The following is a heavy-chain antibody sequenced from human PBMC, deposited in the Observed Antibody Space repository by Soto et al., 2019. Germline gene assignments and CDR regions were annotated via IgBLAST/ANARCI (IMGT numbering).Heavy chain of an antibody. Sequence: QVQLVQSGVEVKKPGSSVKVSCKASGGTFSSYAISWVRQAHGQGLEWMGGIITIFGTANYAQMFQGRVIITPDKSTSTAYMELISLRSEDTAVYYCARDLPKYGNMDVWGQGTTVTVSS. J-gene: IGHJ6*02. D-gene: IGHD2-2*01. CDR2: IITIFGTA. CDR3: ARDLPKYGNMDV. CDR1: GGTFSSYA. V-gene: IGHV1-69*06.